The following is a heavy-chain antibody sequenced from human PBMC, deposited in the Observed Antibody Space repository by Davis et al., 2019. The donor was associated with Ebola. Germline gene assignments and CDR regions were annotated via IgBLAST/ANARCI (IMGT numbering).Heavy chain of an antibody. CDR1: GYTFTSYD. D-gene: IGHD2-2*02. J-gene: IGHJ6*02. CDR3: ASPPLYVRYYYYGMDV. Sequence: ASVKVSCKASGYTFTSYDINWVRQATGQGLEWMGWMNPNSGNTGYAQKFQGRVTMTRNTSISTAYMELRSLRSDDTAVYYCASPPLYVRYYYYGMDVWGQGTTVTVSS. V-gene: IGHV1-8*01. CDR2: MNPNSGNT.